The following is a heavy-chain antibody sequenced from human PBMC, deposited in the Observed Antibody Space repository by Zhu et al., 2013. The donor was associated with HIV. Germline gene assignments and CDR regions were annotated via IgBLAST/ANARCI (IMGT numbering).Heavy chain of an antibody. J-gene: IGHJ4*02. CDR3: ARDTGTYPDY. Sequence: QVQLVQSGADVKKPGASVKVSCKTSGYTFTGYFIHWVRQAPGQGLEWMGWINPNSGGTNYAQNFHGRVTMTRDTSISTAYMDLRSLKSDDTAVYYCARDTGTYPDYWGQGTLVAVSS. V-gene: IGHV1-2*02. D-gene: IGHD1-7*01. CDR1: GYTFTGYF. CDR2: INPNSGGT.